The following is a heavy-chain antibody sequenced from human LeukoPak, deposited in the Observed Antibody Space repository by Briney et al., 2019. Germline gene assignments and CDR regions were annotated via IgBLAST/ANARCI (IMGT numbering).Heavy chain of an antibody. V-gene: IGHV3-21*01. D-gene: IGHD6-6*01. CDR3: ATGYSSSSGRVDY. J-gene: IGHJ4*02. CDR2: INSGSTNI. Sequence: AGSLRLSCAASGFPFSSYTMNWIRQAPGEGLDWVSGINSGSTNIYYADSLKGRFTISRDNAKSSLYLQIDSLRAEDTAMYYCATGYSSSSGRVDYWGQGTLVTVSS. CDR1: GFPFSSYT.